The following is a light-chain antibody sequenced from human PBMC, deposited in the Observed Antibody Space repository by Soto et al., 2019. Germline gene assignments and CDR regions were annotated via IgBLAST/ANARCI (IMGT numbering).Light chain of an antibody. CDR2: GDN. CDR1: ISNIGAGYD. CDR3: QSYDSRLSAHV. Sequence: QSVLTQPPSVSGAPGQRVTVSCSGTISNIGAGYDVHWYQQFPGTAPKLLIYGDNNRPSGVPDRFSGSKSGTSASLAITGLQAEDEADYYCQSYDSRLSAHVYGTGTKVTVL. J-gene: IGLJ1*01. V-gene: IGLV1-40*01.